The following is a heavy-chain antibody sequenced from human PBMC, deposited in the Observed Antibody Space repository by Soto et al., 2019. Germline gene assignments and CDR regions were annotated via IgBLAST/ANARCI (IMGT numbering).Heavy chain of an antibody. Sequence: SETLSLTCTVSGGSVSSGSYYWSWIRQPPGKGLEWIGYIYYSGSTNYNPSLKSRVTISVDTSKNQFSLKLSSVTAADTAVYYCVRVGRGEQWLVPYWFDPWGQGTLVTVSS. CDR2: IYYSGST. V-gene: IGHV4-61*01. J-gene: IGHJ5*02. CDR3: VRVGRGEQWLVPYWFDP. D-gene: IGHD6-19*01. CDR1: GGSVSSGSYY.